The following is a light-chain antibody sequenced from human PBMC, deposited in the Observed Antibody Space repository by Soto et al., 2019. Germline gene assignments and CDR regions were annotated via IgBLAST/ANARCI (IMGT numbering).Light chain of an antibody. Sequence: QPVLTQTPSESGTPGQRVTISCSGSDSSIGSNYVYWYQNLPGMAPKLLISRNDQRPSGVPDRFSGSKSGTSASLAISGLRSEDEADYYCATWDDSLSTMVFGGGTKLTVL. J-gene: IGLJ2*01. CDR3: ATWDDSLSTMV. CDR1: DSSIGSNY. V-gene: IGLV1-47*01. CDR2: RND.